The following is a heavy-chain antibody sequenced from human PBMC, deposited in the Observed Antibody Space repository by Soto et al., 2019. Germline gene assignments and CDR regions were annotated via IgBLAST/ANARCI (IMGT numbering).Heavy chain of an antibody. Sequence: QVQLVQSGAEVKKPGSSVKVSCKASGGIFSTYAISWLRQAPGQGLEWMGGIIPIFGTPNYAQRFQGRVTITAEESTSTAYMELSRLRSEDPAVYYCARDRDDYGSGNYYNRIDFWGQGTLVTVSS. CDR2: IIPIFGTP. CDR3: ARDRDDYGSGNYYNRIDF. V-gene: IGHV1-69*01. CDR1: GGIFSTYA. D-gene: IGHD3-10*01. J-gene: IGHJ4*02.